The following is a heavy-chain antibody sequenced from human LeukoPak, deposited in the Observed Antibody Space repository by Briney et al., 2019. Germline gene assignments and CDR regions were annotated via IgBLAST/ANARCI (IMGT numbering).Heavy chain of an antibody. CDR3: ARGNVVVPAAIAY. V-gene: IGHV1-2*02. D-gene: IGHD2-2*02. CDR2: INPNSGGT. J-gene: IGHJ4*02. CDR1: GYTFTGYY. Sequence: ASVKVSCKASGYTFTGYYMHWVRQAPGQGLEWMGCINPNSGGTNYAQKFQGRVTMTRDTSISTAYMELSRLRSDDTAVYYCARGNVVVPAAIAYWGQGTLVTVSS.